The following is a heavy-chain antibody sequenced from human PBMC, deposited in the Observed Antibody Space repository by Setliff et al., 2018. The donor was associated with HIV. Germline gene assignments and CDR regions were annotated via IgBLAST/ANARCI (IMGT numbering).Heavy chain of an antibody. V-gene: IGHV4-34*01. CDR1: SGPFSGYT. CDR2: INHSGST. CDR3: ARSRFVSVTAKAFDM. Sequence: SETLSLTCAVYSGPFSGYTWSWIRQPPGKGLEWIGEINHSGSTNYNPSLKSRVIISVDPSKNRFSLRQRSVTAADTAVYYCARSRFVSVTAKAFDMWGQGTMVTVSS. D-gene: IGHD2-21*02. J-gene: IGHJ3*02.